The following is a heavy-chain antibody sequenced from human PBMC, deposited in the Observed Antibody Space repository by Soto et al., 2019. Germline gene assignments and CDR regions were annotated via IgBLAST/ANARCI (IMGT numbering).Heavy chain of an antibody. V-gene: IGHV3-23*01. Sequence: PGGSLRLSCAASGFTFSSHAMSWVRQAPGKGLEWVSGISNSGVDTFYADSVKGRFTVSRDNSKNTLYLQMNSLRVEDTAVYYCAKGRFNFAYWGQGTLVTVSS. CDR1: GFTFSSHA. CDR3: AKGRFNFAY. CDR2: ISNSGVDT. J-gene: IGHJ4*02.